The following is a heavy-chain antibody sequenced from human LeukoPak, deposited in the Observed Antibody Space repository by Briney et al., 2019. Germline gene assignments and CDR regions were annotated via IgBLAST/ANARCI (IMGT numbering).Heavy chain of an antibody. CDR3: AKEDGYSYYFDY. CDR1: GFTFSSYG. D-gene: IGHD5-24*01. Sequence: GGSLRLSCAASGFTFSSYGMHWVRQAPGKGLEWVAVISYDGSNKYYADSVKGRFTISRDNSKNTLYLQMNSLRAEDTAVYYCAKEDGYSYYFDYWGQGTLVTVSS. V-gene: IGHV3-30*18. CDR2: ISYDGSNK. J-gene: IGHJ4*02.